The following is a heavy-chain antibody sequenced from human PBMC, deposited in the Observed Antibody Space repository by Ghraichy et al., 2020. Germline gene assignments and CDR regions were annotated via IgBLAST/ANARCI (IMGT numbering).Heavy chain of an antibody. D-gene: IGHD3-22*01. Sequence: LSLTCAASGFTFSSHWMSWVRQAPGKGLEWVANIKQDGSEKYYVDSVKGRFTISRDNAKNSLYLQMDSLRAEDTAVYYCARDHDFSGYYSKLFDYWGQGTRVTVSA. V-gene: IGHV3-7*01. CDR1: GFTFSSHW. CDR2: IKQDGSEK. CDR3: ARDHDFSGYYSKLFDY. J-gene: IGHJ4*02.